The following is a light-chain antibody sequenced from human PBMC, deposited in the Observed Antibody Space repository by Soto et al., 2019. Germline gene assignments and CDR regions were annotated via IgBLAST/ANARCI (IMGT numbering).Light chain of an antibody. Sequence: DIQLPQSPSSLSASVGDRVTITCRASQSISTYLNWFQKKPGKAPKLLISVASSLQSGVPSRFSGCGSWTDFILTSSILQSEKFATYYCPQSYSNPTFGGGTNVDIK. J-gene: IGKJ4*01. CDR2: VAS. V-gene: IGKV1-39*01. CDR3: PQSYSNPT. CDR1: QSISTY.